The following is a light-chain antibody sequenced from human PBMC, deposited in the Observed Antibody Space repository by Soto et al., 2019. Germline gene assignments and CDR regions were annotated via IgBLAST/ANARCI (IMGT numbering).Light chain of an antibody. CDR1: QSLFYSSNNKNY. J-gene: IGKJ3*01. V-gene: IGKV4-1*01. CDR2: WAS. Sequence: DIVMTQSPDSLPVSLGERAAINCKSSQSLFYSSNNKNYLAWYQQKPGQPPKLLIYWASTRDSGVPDRFSGSGSGTHFTLTISSLQGEDVEVYYCHQYYRPPFPFGPGTKVDI. CDR3: HQYYRPPFP.